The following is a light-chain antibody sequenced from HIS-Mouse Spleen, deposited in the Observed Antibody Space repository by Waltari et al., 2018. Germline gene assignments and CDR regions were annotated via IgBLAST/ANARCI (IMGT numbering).Light chain of an antibody. V-gene: IGLV2-11*01. Sequence: SALTQPRSVSGSPGQSVTISCTGTSSDVGGYNYVFRYQQHPGKAPQLMIYDVSKRPSGVPDRFSGSKSGNTASLTISGLQAEDEADYYCCSYAGSYNWVFGGGTKLTVL. CDR2: DVS. CDR3: CSYAGSYNWV. CDR1: SSDVGGYNY. J-gene: IGLJ3*02.